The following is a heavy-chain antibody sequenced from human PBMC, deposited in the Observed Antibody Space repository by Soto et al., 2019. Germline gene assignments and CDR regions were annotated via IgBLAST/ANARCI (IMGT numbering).Heavy chain of an antibody. Sequence: PGGSLRLSCAASGFVFSDYGMHWVRQAPGEGLEWVALISFDGSDKYYVDSVKGRFTISRDNAKNSLYLQMNSLRAEDAAVYYCARAGTDDAFDIWGQGTMVTVSS. CDR3: ARAGTDDAFDI. CDR2: ISFDGSDK. D-gene: IGHD6-13*01. J-gene: IGHJ3*02. V-gene: IGHV3-30*03. CDR1: GFVFSDYG.